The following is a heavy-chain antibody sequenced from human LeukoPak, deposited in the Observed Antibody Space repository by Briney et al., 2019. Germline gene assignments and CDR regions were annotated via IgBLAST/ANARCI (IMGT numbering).Heavy chain of an antibody. CDR3: AKLSTYGDSTEDH. J-gene: IGHJ4*02. CDR2: VSIGGGTR. CDR1: GFTFNRYA. Sequence: PGTSLSLSCAATGFTFNRYAMSWVRQAXDKGPEWVSSVSIGGGTREYADSVKGRFTISRDNSQNTLYLQLNSLRVEDTAVYYCAKLSTYGDSTEDHWGQGTLVTVSS. D-gene: IGHD4-17*01. V-gene: IGHV3-23*01.